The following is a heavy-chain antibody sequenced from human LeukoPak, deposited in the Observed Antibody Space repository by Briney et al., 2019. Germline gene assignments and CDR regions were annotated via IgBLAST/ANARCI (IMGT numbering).Heavy chain of an antibody. CDR3: ARRDSSGYYFEDMDY. CDR1: GGSISTSNYY. V-gene: IGHV4-39*07. D-gene: IGHD3-22*01. CDR2: IFYSGST. Sequence: SETLSLTCTVSGGSISTSNYYWGWIRQPPGKGLEWIGNIFYSGSTYYSPSLKSRVTISLDKSKNQFSLKLSSVTAADTAVYYCARRDSSGYYFEDMDYWGQGTLVTASS. J-gene: IGHJ4*02.